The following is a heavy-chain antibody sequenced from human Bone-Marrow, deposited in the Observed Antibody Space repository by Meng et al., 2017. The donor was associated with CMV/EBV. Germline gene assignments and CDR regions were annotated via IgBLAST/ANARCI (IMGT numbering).Heavy chain of an antibody. D-gene: IGHD1-26*01. CDR2: ISSGSGTI. J-gene: IGHJ6*02. Sequence: GESLKISCTGSGFTFSDYYMSWIRQAPGKGLEWLSYISSGSGTISYADSVKGRFTISRDNAKNSLYLQMNSLRAEDTAVYYCARARRYSQGGMDVWGQGTTVTVSS. V-gene: IGHV3-11*04. CDR3: ARARRYSQGGMDV. CDR1: GFTFSDYY.